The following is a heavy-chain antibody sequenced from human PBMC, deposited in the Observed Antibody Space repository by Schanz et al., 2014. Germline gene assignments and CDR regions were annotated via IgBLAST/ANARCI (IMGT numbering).Heavy chain of an antibody. D-gene: IGHD3-3*01. J-gene: IGHJ4*02. Sequence: EVQLVESGGGLIQPGGSLRLSCAASGFGFSSYSMNWVRQAPGKGLEWISYISSSSSTIYHADSVKGRFTMSRDNAKNSVFLQMNSLRAEDTAVYYCVRDSFFAFDYWGQGTLVTVSS. CDR2: ISSSSSTI. V-gene: IGHV3-48*01. CDR3: VRDSFFAFDY. CDR1: GFGFSSYS.